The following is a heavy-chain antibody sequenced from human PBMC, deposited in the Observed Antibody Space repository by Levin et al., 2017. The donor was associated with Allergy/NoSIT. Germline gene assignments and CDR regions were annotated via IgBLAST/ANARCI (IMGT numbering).Heavy chain of an antibody. V-gene: IGHV1-69*04. CDR2: IIPILGIA. D-gene: IGHD6-19*01. CDR3: AGSPGIAVAGTYWYFDL. J-gene: IGHJ2*01. CDR1: GGTFSSYA. Sequence: KISCKASGGTFSSYAISWVRQAPGQGLEWMGRIIPILGIANYAQKFQGRVTITADKSTSTAYMELSSLRSEDTAVYYCAGSPGIAVAGTYWYFDLWGRGTLVTVSS.